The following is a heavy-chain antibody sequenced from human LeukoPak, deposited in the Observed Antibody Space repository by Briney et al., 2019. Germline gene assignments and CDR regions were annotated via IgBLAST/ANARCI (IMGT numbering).Heavy chain of an antibody. CDR1: GGTFSSYA. J-gene: IGHJ3*02. CDR2: IIPIFGTA. D-gene: IGHD4-11*01. Sequence: SVKVSCKASGGTFSSYAISWVRQAPGQGLEWMGGIIPIFGTANYAQKFQGRVTITADESTGTAYMELSSLRSEDTAVYYCARCGLTTVTTPLDAFDIWGQGTMVTVSS. CDR3: ARCGLTTVTTPLDAFDI. V-gene: IGHV1-69*13.